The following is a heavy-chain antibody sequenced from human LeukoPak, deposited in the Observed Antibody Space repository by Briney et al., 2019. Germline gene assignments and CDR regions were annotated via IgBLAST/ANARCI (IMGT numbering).Heavy chain of an antibody. J-gene: IGHJ6*02. D-gene: IGHD2-15*01. CDR2: ISGSGTST. Sequence: GGSLRLSCAASGFTFRSNAMTWVRQAPGKGLEWVSTISGSGTSTYYADSVKGRFTISRDNSKNTLYLQMNSLRAEGTAVYYCAKRIPNYYGMDVWGQGTTVTVSS. V-gene: IGHV3-23*01. CDR3: AKRIPNYYGMDV. CDR1: GFTFRSNA.